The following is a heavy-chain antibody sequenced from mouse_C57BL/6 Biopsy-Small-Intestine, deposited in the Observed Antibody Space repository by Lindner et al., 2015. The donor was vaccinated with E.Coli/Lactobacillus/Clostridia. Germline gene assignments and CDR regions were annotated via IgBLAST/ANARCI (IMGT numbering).Heavy chain of an antibody. CDR1: GYTFTNFA. D-gene: IGHD6-2*01. V-gene: IGHV1-4*01. J-gene: IGHJ4*01. Sequence: SVKVSCKASGYTFTNFAINWVRQAPGQGLEWMGWISAYNGDTKYAQSLQDRVTVTTDTSTSTAYMELRSLRSDDTAVYYCARGVSTSSLNSFDYWGQGTLVTVSS. CDR3: ARGVSTSSLNSFDY. CDR2: ISAYNGDT.